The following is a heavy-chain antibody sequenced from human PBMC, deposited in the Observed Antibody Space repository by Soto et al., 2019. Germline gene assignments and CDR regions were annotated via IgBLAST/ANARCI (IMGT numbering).Heavy chain of an antibody. D-gene: IGHD3-10*01. V-gene: IGHV3-72*01. J-gene: IGHJ4*02. CDR2: SKNKADSYTT. CDR1: GFTFSDHY. Sequence: EVQLVESGGGLVQPGGSLRLSCAASGFTFSDHYMDWVRQAQGKGLEWVGSSKNKADSYTTAYAASVKGRFTISRDGSKNSLFLQMNSLKTEDTAVYYCTVWGSGNDFGAAWGQGILVTVSS. CDR3: TVWGSGNDFGAA.